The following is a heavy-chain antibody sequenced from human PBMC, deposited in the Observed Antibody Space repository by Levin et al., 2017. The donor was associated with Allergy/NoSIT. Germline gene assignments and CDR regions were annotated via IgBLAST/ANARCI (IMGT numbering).Heavy chain of an antibody. Sequence: GESLKISCAASGFTVSSNYMTWVRQAPGKGLEWVSVIYSGGNTYYADSVKGRFTISRDNSKNTLYLQMNSLRPEDTAVYYCASFPGGHDYWGQGTLVIVSS. V-gene: IGHV3-53*01. CDR3: ASFPGGHDY. CDR1: GFTVSSNY. D-gene: IGHD4-23*01. CDR2: IYSGGNT. J-gene: IGHJ4*02.